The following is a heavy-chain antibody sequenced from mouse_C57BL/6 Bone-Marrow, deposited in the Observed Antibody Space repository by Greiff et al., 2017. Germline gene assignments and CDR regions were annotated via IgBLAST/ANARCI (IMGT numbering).Heavy chain of an antibody. V-gene: IGHV5-6*01. Sequence: EVQLVESGGDLVKPGGSLKLSCAASGFTFSSYGMSWVRQTPDKRLEWVATISSGGSYTYYPDSVKGRFTISRDNAKNTLYLQMSSLKSEDTAMYYCARRVYYGNYEFAYWGQGTLVTVSA. J-gene: IGHJ3*01. D-gene: IGHD2-1*01. CDR3: ARRVYYGNYEFAY. CDR2: ISSGGSYT. CDR1: GFTFSSYG.